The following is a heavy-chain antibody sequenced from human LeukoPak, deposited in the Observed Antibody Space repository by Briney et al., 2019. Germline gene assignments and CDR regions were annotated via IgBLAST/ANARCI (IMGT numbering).Heavy chain of an antibody. D-gene: IGHD6-13*01. CDR1: GFTFSSYS. CDR3: AKGAHYSSSWYGDY. CDR2: ISGSGGST. Sequence: GSLRLSCAASGFTFSSYSMNWVRQAPGKGLEWVSAISGSGGSTYYADSVKGRFTISRDNSKNTLYLQMNSLRAEDTAVYYCAKGAHYSSSWYGDYWGQGTLATVSS. V-gene: IGHV3-23*01. J-gene: IGHJ4*02.